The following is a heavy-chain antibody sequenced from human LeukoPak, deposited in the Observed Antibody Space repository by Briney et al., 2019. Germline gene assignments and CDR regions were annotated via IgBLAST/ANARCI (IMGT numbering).Heavy chain of an antibody. CDR1: GGSISSSSYY. D-gene: IGHD6-13*01. J-gene: IGHJ4*02. CDR3: ARKGIAAAGSFDY. V-gene: IGHV4-39*07. Sequence: PSETLSLTCTVPGGSISSSSYYWGWIRQPPGKGLEWLGSIYYSGSTYYNPSLKSRVTISVDTSKNQFSLKLSSVTAADTAVYYCARKGIAAAGSFDYWGQGTLVTVSS. CDR2: IYYSGST.